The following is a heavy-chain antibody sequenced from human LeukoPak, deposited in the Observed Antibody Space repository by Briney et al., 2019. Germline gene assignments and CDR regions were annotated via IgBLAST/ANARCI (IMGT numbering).Heavy chain of an antibody. V-gene: IGHV3-23*01. CDR3: VKTTAGYSSGRYPGWPVDY. D-gene: IGHD6-19*01. Sequence: PGGSLRLSCAASGFTFGSYAMYWVRQAPGKGLEWVSGISGSGGSTFYADSVKGRFTISRNNSENTEYLQMNSLRADDTAVYYCVKTTAGYSSGRYPGWPVDYWGQGTLVTVSS. J-gene: IGHJ4*02. CDR2: ISGSGGST. CDR1: GFTFGSYA.